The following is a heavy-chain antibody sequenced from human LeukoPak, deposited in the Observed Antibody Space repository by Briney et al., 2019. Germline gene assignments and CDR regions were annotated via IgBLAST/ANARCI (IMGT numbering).Heavy chain of an antibody. J-gene: IGHJ6*03. CDR1: GFTFSTYA. Sequence: GRSLRLSCASSGFTFSTYAMSWVRQAAGKGLEWVSLISGSGGGTYYADSVKGRFTISRDNSKNTLYLQLNSLRVEDTAVYYCAKNRGAGSHYYYHMHVWGKGTTVTVSS. D-gene: IGHD1-26*01. V-gene: IGHV3-23*01. CDR3: AKNRGAGSHYYYHMHV. CDR2: ISGSGGGT.